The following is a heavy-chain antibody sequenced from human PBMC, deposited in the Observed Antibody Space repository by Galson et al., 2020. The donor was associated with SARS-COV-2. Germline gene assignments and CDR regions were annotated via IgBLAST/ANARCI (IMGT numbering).Heavy chain of an antibody. Sequence: GGSLRLSCAASGFTFSSYAMSWVRQAPGKGLEWVSAITDSGGDTNYPDSVKGRFTISRDNAKNTLYLQVNSLRAEDTAVYYCAKERGLTTVAPGYFDYWGQGTLVTVSS. V-gene: IGHV3-23*01. CDR1: GFTFSSYA. CDR2: ITDSGGDT. CDR3: AKERGLTTVAPGYFDY. D-gene: IGHD4-17*01. J-gene: IGHJ4*02.